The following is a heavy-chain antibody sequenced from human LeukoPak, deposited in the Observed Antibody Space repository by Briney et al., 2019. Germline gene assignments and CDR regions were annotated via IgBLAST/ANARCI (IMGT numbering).Heavy chain of an antibody. D-gene: IGHD6-19*01. CDR2: IYYSGST. V-gene: IGHV4-39*02. Sequence: SETLSLTCTVSGGSISSSSYYWGWIRQPPGKGLEWIGSIYYSGSTYYNPSLKSRVTISVATSKNQFSLKLSSVTAADTAVYYCARESLAVAGREFDYWGQGTLVTVSS. J-gene: IGHJ4*02. CDR1: GGSISSSSYY. CDR3: ARESLAVAGREFDY.